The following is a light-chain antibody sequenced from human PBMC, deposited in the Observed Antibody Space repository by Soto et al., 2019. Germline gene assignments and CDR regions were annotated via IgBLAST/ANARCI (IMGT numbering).Light chain of an antibody. CDR3: QKRDNWSYI. CDR2: YAS. CDR1: ESVSHS. J-gene: IGKJ2*01. V-gene: IGKV3-11*01. Sequence: EIVLTQSPATLSLSPGERATLSCRASESVSHSVAWYQQKPGQAPRLLIYYASTRATGITARFSGSGSGTDYTLSISSLDAEDFADYYCQKRDNWSYIFGQGTQLAMK.